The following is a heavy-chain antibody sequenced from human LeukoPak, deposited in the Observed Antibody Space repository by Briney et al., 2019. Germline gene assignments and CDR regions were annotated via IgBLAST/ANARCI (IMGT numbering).Heavy chain of an antibody. CDR1: GFTFSSYS. Sequence: GGSLRLSCAASGFTFSSYSMNWVRQAPGKGLEWVSSISSSSSYIYYADSVKGRFTISRDNAKNSLYLQMNSLRAEDTAVYYCATHCSSTSCYIAPSGDYWGQGTLVTVSS. D-gene: IGHD2-2*01. J-gene: IGHJ4*02. V-gene: IGHV3-21*01. CDR3: ATHCSSTSCYIAPSGDY. CDR2: ISSSSSYI.